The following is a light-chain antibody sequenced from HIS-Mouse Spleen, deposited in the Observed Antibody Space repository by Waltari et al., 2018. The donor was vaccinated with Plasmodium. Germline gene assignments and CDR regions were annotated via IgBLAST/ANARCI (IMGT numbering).Light chain of an antibody. Sequence: DIQMTQSPSSLSASVGARVTITCQASQDISNYLNCYQQKPGKAHKLLIYDASNLETGVPSRFSGRGSGTDFTFTISSLQPEDIATYYCQQYDNLPYTFGQGTKLEIK. J-gene: IGKJ2*01. CDR3: QQYDNLPYT. CDR1: QDISNY. V-gene: IGKV1-33*01. CDR2: DAS.